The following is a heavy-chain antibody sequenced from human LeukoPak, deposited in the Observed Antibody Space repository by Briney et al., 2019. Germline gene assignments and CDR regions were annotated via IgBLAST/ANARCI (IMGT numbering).Heavy chain of an antibody. V-gene: IGHV1-69*05. CDR2: VIPIFGTA. CDR1: GGNFSSYA. D-gene: IGHD4-17*01. J-gene: IGHJ3*02. Sequence: SVKVSCKASGGNFSSYAISWVRQAPGQGLEWMGGVIPIFGTANYAQKFQRRGTNITDESTSTAYMELSSLRSEDTAVYYCARAPYLKTHDYGDYEVDAFDIWGQGTMVTVSS. CDR3: ARAPYLKTHDYGDYEVDAFDI.